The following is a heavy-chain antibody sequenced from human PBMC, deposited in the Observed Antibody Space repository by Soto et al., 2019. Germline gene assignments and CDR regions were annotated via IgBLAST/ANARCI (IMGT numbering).Heavy chain of an antibody. CDR3: VSLAR. V-gene: IGHV1-8*01. CDR1: GYTFTNYD. CDR2: MSPNSGDT. J-gene: IGHJ4*02. Sequence: QVQLVQSGAEVRKPGASVTVSCKASGYTFTNYDINWVRQATGQGLEWMGWMSPNSGDTGCAQKFQGRVTLTMNASISTAYMDLSSLRSDDTAVYYCVSLARWGQGTLVTVSS.